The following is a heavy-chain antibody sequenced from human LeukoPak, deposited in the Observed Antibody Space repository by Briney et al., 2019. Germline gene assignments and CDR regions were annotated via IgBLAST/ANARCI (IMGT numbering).Heavy chain of an antibody. CDR2: FHREDSRT. V-gene: IGHV1-24*01. D-gene: IGHD3-3*01. Sequence: ASVTVSCKVSGYTLTEFSIHWVRQAPGKGLEWMGGFHREDSRTIYAQKFQGRITLTEDTSTDTAYMELSSLRSEDTALYFCAAFWNGYYTHDYWGQGTLVSVSS. CDR1: GYTLTEFS. J-gene: IGHJ4*02. CDR3: AAFWNGYYTHDY.